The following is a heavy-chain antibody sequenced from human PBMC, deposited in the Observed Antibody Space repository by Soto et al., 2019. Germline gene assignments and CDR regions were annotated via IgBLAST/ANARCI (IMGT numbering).Heavy chain of an antibody. V-gene: IGHV3-30*03. D-gene: IGHD6-13*01. CDR1: GFTFSSYG. CDR3: ALAAAGTPHDY. CDR2: ISYDGSNK. Sequence: PGGSLRLSCAASGFTFSSYGMHWVRQAPGKGLEWVAVISYDGSNKYYADSVKGRFTISRDNSKNTLYLQMNSLRAEDTAVYYCALAAAGTPHDYWGQGTLVTVSS. J-gene: IGHJ4*02.